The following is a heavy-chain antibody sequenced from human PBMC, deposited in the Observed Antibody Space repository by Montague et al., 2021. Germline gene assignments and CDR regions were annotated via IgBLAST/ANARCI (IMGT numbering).Heavy chain of an antibody. CDR3: GRDNWGSIDY. J-gene: IGHJ4*01. CDR2: MRSSGSP. D-gene: IGHD7-27*01. V-gene: IGHV4-59*02. CDR1: GGSVNGYD. Sequence: SETLSLTCSVSGGSVNGYDWSWIRQPPGKGLEWIGYMRSSGSPNYNPSFKSRLAISIDRSRNQFSLELGFVTAADTAIYFCGRDNWGSIDYWGHGILVTVSS.